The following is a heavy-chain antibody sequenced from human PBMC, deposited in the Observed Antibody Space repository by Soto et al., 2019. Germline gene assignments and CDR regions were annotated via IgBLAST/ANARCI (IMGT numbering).Heavy chain of an antibody. V-gene: IGHV4-30-4*01. CDR2: IYYSGST. D-gene: IGHD4-17*01. J-gene: IGHJ6*02. Sequence: SETLSLTCTVSGGSISSGDYYWSWIRQPPGKGLEWIGYIYYSGSTYYNPSLKSRVTISVDTSKNQFSLKLSSVTAADTAVYYCARDYGDYMVNERDYYYGMDVWGQGTTVTVSS. CDR3: ARDYGDYMVNERDYYYGMDV. CDR1: GGSISSGDYY.